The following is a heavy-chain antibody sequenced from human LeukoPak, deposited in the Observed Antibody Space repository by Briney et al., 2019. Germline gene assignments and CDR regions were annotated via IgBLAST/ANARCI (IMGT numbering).Heavy chain of an antibody. CDR2: IRSKSYGATA. D-gene: IGHD1-26*01. Sequence: GVLRLSCAASTFTFSSYGMSWVRQAPGKGLEWVGFIRSKSYGATAEYAASVKGRFTISRDDSKSIAYLQMNTLQTEDTAVYYCKSPGTYSWGQGTLVTVSS. J-gene: IGHJ4*02. V-gene: IGHV3-49*04. CDR1: TFTFSSYG. CDR3: KSPGTYS.